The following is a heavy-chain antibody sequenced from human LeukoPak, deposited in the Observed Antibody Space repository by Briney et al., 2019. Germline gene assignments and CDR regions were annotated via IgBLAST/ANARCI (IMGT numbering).Heavy chain of an antibody. D-gene: IGHD5-18*01. J-gene: IGHJ4*02. CDR3: ARGSGYSYGFPDY. CDR1: GFTFSSYA. CDR2: ISGSGGST. V-gene: IGHV3-23*01. Sequence: GGSLRLSCVASGFTFSSYAMSWVRQTPGKGLEWVSAISGSGGSTYYADSVKGRFTISRDNSKNTLYLQMNSLRAEDTAVYYCARGSGYSYGFPDYWGQGTLVTVSS.